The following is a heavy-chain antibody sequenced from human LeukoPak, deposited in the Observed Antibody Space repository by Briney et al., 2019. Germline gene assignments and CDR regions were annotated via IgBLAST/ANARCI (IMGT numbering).Heavy chain of an antibody. J-gene: IGHJ4*02. CDR1: GGTFSSYA. V-gene: IGHV1-69*13. D-gene: IGHD3-16*02. Sequence: ASVKVSCKASGGTFSSYAISWVRQAPGQGLEWMGGIIPIFGTANYAQKFQGRVTITADESTSTAYMELSSLRSEDTAVYYCARVNDYDYVWGSYRYPQYYFDYWGQGTLVTVSS. CDR3: ARVNDYDYVWGSYRYPQYYFDY. CDR2: IIPIFGTA.